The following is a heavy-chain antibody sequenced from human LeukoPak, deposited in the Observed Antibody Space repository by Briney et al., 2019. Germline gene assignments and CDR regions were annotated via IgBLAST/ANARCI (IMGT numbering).Heavy chain of an antibody. Sequence: SQTLSLTCAISGDSVSSNSAAWNWIRQPPSRGLEWLGRTYYRSKWYNDYAVSVKSRITINPDTSKNQFSLQLNSVTPEDTAVYYCVRGTPSSGWYTFDYWGQGTLVTVSS. CDR2: TYYRSKWYN. CDR3: VRGTPSSGWYTFDY. CDR1: GDSVSSNSAA. V-gene: IGHV6-1*01. D-gene: IGHD6-19*01. J-gene: IGHJ4*02.